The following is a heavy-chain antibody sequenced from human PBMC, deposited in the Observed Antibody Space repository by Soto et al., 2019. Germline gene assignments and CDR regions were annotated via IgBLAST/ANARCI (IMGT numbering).Heavy chain of an antibody. CDR1: GFTVSSNY. J-gene: IGHJ6*02. CDR2: IYSGGST. Sequence: PGGSLRLSCAASGFTVSSNYMSWVRQAPGKGLEWVSVIYSGGSTYYADSVKGRFTISRDNSKNTLYLQMNSLRAEDTAVYYCARGIAARPPLYYYGMDVWGQGTPVTVSS. CDR3: ARGIAARPPLYYYGMDV. V-gene: IGHV3-53*01. D-gene: IGHD6-6*01.